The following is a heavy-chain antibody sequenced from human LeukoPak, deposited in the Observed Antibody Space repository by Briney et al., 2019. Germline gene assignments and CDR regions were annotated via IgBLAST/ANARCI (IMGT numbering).Heavy chain of an antibody. D-gene: IGHD1-7*01. Sequence: PGRSLRLSCAASGFSFRSKTMHWVRQAPGKGLEWVALIYYDGSEQYYADSVKGRLTISRDNSLNTLYLQMDNLRIEDTAVYYCARDRLSSVIGTAFFGMDFWSHGTTVTVSS. J-gene: IGHJ6*02. V-gene: IGHV3-30*04. CDR1: GFSFRSKT. CDR2: IYYDGSEQ. CDR3: ARDRLSSVIGTAFFGMDF.